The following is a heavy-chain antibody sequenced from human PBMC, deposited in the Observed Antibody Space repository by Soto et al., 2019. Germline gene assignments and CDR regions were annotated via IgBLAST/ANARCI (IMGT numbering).Heavy chain of an antibody. V-gene: IGHV3-15*07. CDR2: IKSKTDGGTT. J-gene: IGHJ3*02. Sequence: EVQLVESGGGLVKPGGSLRLSCAASGFTFSNAWMKWVRQAPGKGLEWVGRIKSKTDGGTTDYAASVKGRFTISRDDSKNTVYLQMNSRKTEDTAVYYSTPVLGPSYCSGGSCYYAFDIWGQARMVTVSS. CDR3: TPVLGPSYCSGGSCYYAFDI. D-gene: IGHD2-15*01. CDR1: GFTFSNAW.